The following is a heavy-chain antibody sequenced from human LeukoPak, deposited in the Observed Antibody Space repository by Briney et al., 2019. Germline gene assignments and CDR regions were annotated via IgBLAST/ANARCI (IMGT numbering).Heavy chain of an antibody. J-gene: IGHJ4*02. CDR1: IGSISSSIYY. Sequence: SETLSLTCTVSIGSISSSIYYGGWVRQPPGKGLQWVGTIYYNGATQYNPSLKSRVTISVDTYKNQFSLKLTSVTAADTAVYYCAREDRVGATTGSDHWGQGTLVTVSS. V-gene: IGHV4-39*01. D-gene: IGHD1-26*01. CDR3: AREDRVGATTGSDH. CDR2: IYYNGAT.